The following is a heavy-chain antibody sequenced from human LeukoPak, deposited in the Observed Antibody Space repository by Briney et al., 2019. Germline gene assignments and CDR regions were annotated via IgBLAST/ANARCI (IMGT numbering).Heavy chain of an antibody. CDR2: ISSSSSTI. V-gene: IGHV3-48*02. CDR3: ARFCSGGSCYPGDY. D-gene: IGHD2-15*01. J-gene: IGHJ4*02. Sequence: GGFLRLSCAASGFTFSSYSMNWVRQAPGKGLEWVSYISSSSSTIYYADSVKGRFTISRDNAKNSLYLQMNSLRDEDTAVYYCARFCSGGSCYPGDYWGQGTLVTVSS. CDR1: GFTFSSYS.